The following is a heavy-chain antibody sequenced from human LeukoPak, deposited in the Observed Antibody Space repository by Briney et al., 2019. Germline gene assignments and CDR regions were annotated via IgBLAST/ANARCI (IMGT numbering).Heavy chain of an antibody. CDR1: GFTFNNYA. D-gene: IGHD3-22*01. CDR2: ISGSSTDI. V-gene: IGHV3-21*01. CDR3: ARRGYYDSSGYDY. Sequence: GGSLRLSCAASGFTFNNYAMNWVRQAPGKGLEWVSSISGSSTDIYYADSVKGRFTISRDNAKNSLYLQISSLRAEDTAIYYCARRGYYDSSGYDYWGQGTLVTVSS. J-gene: IGHJ4*02.